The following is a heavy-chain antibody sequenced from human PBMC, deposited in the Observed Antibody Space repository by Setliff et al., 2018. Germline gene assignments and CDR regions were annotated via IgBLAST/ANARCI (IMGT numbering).Heavy chain of an antibody. Sequence: SVKVSCKASGGTFSSYGISWVRQAPGQGLEWMGGTIPMFGSTNYAQKFQDRVTIITDESTSTAYMELSSLRIEDTAVYYCAKVPGIATAGQTDSYYYYYYYMDVWGKGTTVTVSS. V-gene: IGHV1-69*05. CDR1: GGTFSSYG. CDR3: AKVPGIATAGQTDSYYYYYYYMDV. J-gene: IGHJ6*03. D-gene: IGHD6-13*01. CDR2: TIPMFGST.